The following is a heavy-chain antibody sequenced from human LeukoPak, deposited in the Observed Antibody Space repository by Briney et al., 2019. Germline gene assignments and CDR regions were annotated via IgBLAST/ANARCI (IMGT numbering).Heavy chain of an antibody. Sequence: SETLSLTCTVSGGSISSSSYYWVWIRQPPGKGLEWIGSVYYPGSTYYNPSLKSRATTSLDTSKNQFSLKLSSVTAADTAMYYCAREDSGISDDAFDIWGQGTMVTISS. CDR3: AREDSGISDDAFDI. CDR1: GGSISSSSYY. D-gene: IGHD1-26*01. CDR2: VYYPGST. V-gene: IGHV4-39*07. J-gene: IGHJ3*02.